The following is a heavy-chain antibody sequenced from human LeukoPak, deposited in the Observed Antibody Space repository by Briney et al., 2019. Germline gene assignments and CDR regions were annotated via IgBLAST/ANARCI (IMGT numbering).Heavy chain of an antibody. CDR2: IYYSGST. V-gene: IGHV4-59*01. J-gene: IGHJ5*02. Sequence: SETLSLTCTVSGGSINSYYWSWIRQPPGKGLEWIGYIYYSGSTSYNPSLKSRVTISVDTSKNQISLKVRSATAADTAVYYCARTTEDCSSTSCYQYWFDPWGQGTLVTVSS. D-gene: IGHD2-2*01. CDR3: ARTTEDCSSTSCYQYWFDP. CDR1: GGSINSYY.